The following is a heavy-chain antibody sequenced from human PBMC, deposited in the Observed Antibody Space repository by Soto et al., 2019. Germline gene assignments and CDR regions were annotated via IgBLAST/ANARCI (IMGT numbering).Heavy chain of an antibody. CDR3: VREAGYDYYYYGMDV. CDR1: GYSISSGYY. Sequence: SETLSLTCTVSGYSISSGYYWGWIRQPPGKGLEWIGSIYHSGSTYYNPSLKSRVTISVDTSKNQFSLKLSSVTAADTAVYYCVREAGYDYYYYGMDVWGQGTTVTVSS. V-gene: IGHV4-38-2*02. J-gene: IGHJ6*02. D-gene: IGHD5-12*01. CDR2: IYHSGST.